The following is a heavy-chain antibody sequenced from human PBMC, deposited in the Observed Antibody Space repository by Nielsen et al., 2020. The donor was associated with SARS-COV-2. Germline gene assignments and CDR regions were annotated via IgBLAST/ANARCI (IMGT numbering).Heavy chain of an antibody. CDR3: AKGYSGYDSYFDY. J-gene: IGHJ4*02. D-gene: IGHD5-12*01. Sequence: ASVKVSCKASGYTFTGYYMHWVRQAPGQGLEWMGRINPNSGGTNYAQKFQGRVTMTRDTSTSTVYMELSSLRSEDTAVYYCAKGYSGYDSYFDYWGQGTLVTVSS. CDR1: GYTFTGYY. V-gene: IGHV1-2*06. CDR2: INPNSGGT.